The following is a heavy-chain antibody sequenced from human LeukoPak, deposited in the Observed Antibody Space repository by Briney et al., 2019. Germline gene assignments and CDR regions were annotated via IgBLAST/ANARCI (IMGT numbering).Heavy chain of an antibody. Sequence: GGSLRRSCAASGFTFSSYEMNWVRQAPGKGLEWVSYISSSGSTIYYADSVKGRFTISRDNAKNSLYLQMNSLRAEDTAVYYCAREEVLRYFDWSPRAFDYWGQGTLVTVSS. D-gene: IGHD3-9*01. V-gene: IGHV3-48*03. J-gene: IGHJ4*02. CDR3: AREEVLRYFDWSPRAFDY. CDR2: ISSSGSTI. CDR1: GFTFSSYE.